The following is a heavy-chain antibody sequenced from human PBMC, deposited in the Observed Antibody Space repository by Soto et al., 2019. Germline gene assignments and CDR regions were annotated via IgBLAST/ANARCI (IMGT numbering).Heavy chain of an antibody. J-gene: IGHJ4*02. V-gene: IGHV3-33*01. Sequence: GGSLRLSCAASGFTFSSYGMHWVRQAPGKGLEWVAVIWYDGSNKYYADSVKGRFTISRDNSKNTLYLQMNSLRAEDTAVYYCARDRQQLVVFDYWGQGTLVTVSS. CDR1: GFTFSSYG. CDR3: ARDRQQLVVFDY. CDR2: IWYDGSNK. D-gene: IGHD6-13*01.